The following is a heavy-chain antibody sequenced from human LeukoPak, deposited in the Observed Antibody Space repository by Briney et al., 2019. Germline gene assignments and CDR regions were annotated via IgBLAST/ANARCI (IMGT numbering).Heavy chain of an antibody. CDR1: GFTFDDYA. CDR2: IQYDGSNQ. CDR3: AKDRGYYYDSSGYYYGY. V-gene: IGHV3-30*18. D-gene: IGHD3-22*01. J-gene: IGHJ4*02. Sequence: PGRSLRLSCAASGFTFDDYAMHWVRQAPGKGLEWVAYIQYDGSNQQYADSVKGRFSISRDRSKNIPYLQMNSLRAEDTAVYYCAKDRGYYYDSSGYYYGYWGQGTLVTVSS.